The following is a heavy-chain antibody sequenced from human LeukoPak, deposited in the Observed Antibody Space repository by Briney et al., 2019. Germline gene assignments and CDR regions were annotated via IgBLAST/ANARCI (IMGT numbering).Heavy chain of an antibody. CDR1: GSTFSSYG. Sequence: GGSLRLSCAASGSTFSSYGMHWVRQAPGKGLEWVAVISYDGSNKYYADSVKGRFTISRDNSKNTLYLQMNSLRAEDTAVYYCANGPSSSRFCFDYCGQGTLVTVSS. CDR2: ISYDGSNK. V-gene: IGHV3-30*18. D-gene: IGHD6-13*01. CDR3: ANGPSSSRFCFDY. J-gene: IGHJ4*02.